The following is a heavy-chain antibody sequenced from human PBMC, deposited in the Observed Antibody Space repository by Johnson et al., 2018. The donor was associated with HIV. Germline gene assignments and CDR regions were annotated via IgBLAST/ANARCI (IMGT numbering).Heavy chain of an antibody. CDR2: ISYDGGHK. V-gene: IGHV3-30-3*01. CDR3: ARDASYYGSANDAFDI. J-gene: IGHJ3*02. Sequence: QVQLVESGGGVVQSGRSLSLSCVGSGFNFSHYALHWVRQAPGKGLEWVAVISYDGGHKYYADSVKGRFTVSRDNSKNSLYLQMNSLRAEDTAVYYCARDASYYGSANDAFDIWGQGTMVTVSS. CDR1: GFNFSHYA. D-gene: IGHD3-10*01.